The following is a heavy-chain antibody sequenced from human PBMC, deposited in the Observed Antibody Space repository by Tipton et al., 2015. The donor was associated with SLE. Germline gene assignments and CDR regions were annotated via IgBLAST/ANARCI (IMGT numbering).Heavy chain of an antibody. Sequence: SLRLSCAASGFRFSDYAMNWVRQAPGKGLEWVSSISGSSSYMYYADSVKGRFTISRDNAKNSLYLQMNSLRPEDTAVYYCARRGGYRAYEDYFDSWGQGTLVTVCS. CDR3: ARRGGYRAYEDYFDS. CDR2: ISGSSSYM. CDR1: GFRFSDYA. D-gene: IGHD5-12*01. V-gene: IGHV3-21*01. J-gene: IGHJ4*02.